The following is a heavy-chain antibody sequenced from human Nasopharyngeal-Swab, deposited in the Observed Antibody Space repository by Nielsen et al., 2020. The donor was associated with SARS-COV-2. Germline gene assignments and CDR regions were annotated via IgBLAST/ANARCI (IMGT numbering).Heavy chain of an antibody. CDR3: AKSYSGGYDASDI. J-gene: IGHJ3*02. D-gene: IGHD1-26*01. Sequence: GESLKISCAASGFTFTTYAMSWVRPAPGKGLEWVSDISVSGDFTYYADSVKGRFTVSRDNSQNTFYLQMDSLRADDTAVYYCAKSYSGGYDASDIWGQGTMVTVSS. CDR2: ISVSGDFT. V-gene: IGHV3-23*01. CDR1: GFTFTTYA.